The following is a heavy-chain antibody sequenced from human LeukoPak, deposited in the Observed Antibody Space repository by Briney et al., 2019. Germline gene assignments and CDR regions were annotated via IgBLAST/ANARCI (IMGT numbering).Heavy chain of an antibody. V-gene: IGHV4-59*08. J-gene: IGHJ4*02. Sequence: PSETLSLTCTVSGGSISTYYWSWIRLPPGKGLDWIGYIDYIGNTNYNPSLRSRATISVDTSKNQFSLKLSSVTAADTAVYYCARHSKYSFGPEFWGQGSLVTVSS. D-gene: IGHD5-18*01. CDR3: ARHSKYSFGPEF. CDR2: IDYIGNT. CDR1: GGSISTYY.